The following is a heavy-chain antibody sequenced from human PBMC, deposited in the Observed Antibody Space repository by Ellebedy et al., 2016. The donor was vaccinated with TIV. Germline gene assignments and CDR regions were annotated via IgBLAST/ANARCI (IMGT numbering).Heavy chain of an antibody. J-gene: IGHJ6*02. CDR1: GFSLCTRGAG. CDR2: IYWDDDK. CDR3: AHTITMVRGVITYHYYGMDV. V-gene: IGHV2-5*02. D-gene: IGHD3-10*01. Sequence: SGPTLVKPTQTLTLTCTFSGFSLCTRGAGVGWIRQPPGKALYVLALIYWDDDKRYSPSLKSRLTITKDTSKNQVVLTMTNMDPVDTATYYCAHTITMVRGVITYHYYGMDVWGQGTTVTVSS.